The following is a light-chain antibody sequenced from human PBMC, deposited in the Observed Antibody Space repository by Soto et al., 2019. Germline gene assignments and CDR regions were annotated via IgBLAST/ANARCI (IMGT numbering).Light chain of an antibody. Sequence: EIVLTQSPGTLSLSPGERATLSCRASQSVSSSSLAWYQQKPGQTPRLLIYGVSSRASGIPDRFSGSGSGTDFTLTISRLESEDFAVYYCQQYGSSPLTFGGGTKVEIK. J-gene: IGKJ4*01. CDR1: QSVSSSS. V-gene: IGKV3-20*01. CDR2: GVS. CDR3: QQYGSSPLT.